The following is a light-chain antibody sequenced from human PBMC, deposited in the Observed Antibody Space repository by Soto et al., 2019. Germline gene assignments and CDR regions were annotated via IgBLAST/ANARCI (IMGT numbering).Light chain of an antibody. CDR3: QKYNHASFT. CDR1: QGISNY. CDR2: AAS. V-gene: IGKV1-27*01. Sequence: DIQMTQSPSSLSASVGDRVTITCRASQGISNYLAWYQQKPGNVPKLLIHAASTFQSGVPSRFSGSGSGTDFTLTISSLQPEDVAKDYCQKYNHASFTFGPGTTVDIK. J-gene: IGKJ3*01.